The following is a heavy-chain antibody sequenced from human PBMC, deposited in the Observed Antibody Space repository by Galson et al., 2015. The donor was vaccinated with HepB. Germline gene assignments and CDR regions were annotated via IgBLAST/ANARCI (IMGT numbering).Heavy chain of an antibody. CDR1: GYTFTSYA. CDR3: ARAEWFVELGFAY. D-gene: IGHD3-10*01. Sequence: SVKVSCKASGYTFTSYAMHWVRQAPGQRLEWMGWINAGNGNTKYSQKFQGRVAITRDTSASTAYMELSSLRSEDTAVYYCARAEWFVELGFAYWGQGTLVTVSS. V-gene: IGHV1-3*01. J-gene: IGHJ4*02. CDR2: INAGNGNT.